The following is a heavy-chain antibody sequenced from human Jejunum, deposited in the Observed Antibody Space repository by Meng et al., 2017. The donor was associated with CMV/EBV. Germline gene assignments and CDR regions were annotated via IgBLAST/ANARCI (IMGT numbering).Heavy chain of an antibody. Sequence: SCAASPFSFSSYWLGLVRQAPWKGLELVANIQQDRSEYYSVYSVRGRFTISRDNAKNSLYLQMTRLRAADTAVYYCARDTAGDYWGQGTLVTVSS. J-gene: IGHJ4*02. CDR1: PFSFSSYW. CDR2: IQQDRSEY. D-gene: IGHD5-18*01. CDR3: ARDTAGDY. V-gene: IGHV3-7*01.